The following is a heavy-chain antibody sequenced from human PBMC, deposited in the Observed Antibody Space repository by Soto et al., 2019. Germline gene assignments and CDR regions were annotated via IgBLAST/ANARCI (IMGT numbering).Heavy chain of an antibody. CDR1: GYTFTSYG. CDR2: ISAYNGNT. CDR3: ARGVRGYCSGGSCYQLDY. D-gene: IGHD2-15*01. Sequence: QVQLVQSGAEVKKPGASVKVSCKASGYTFTSYGISWVRQAPGQGLEWMGWISAYNGNTNYAQKLQGRVTMTTDTSTGTAYMELRSLRSDDTAVYYCARGVRGYCSGGSCYQLDYWGQGTLVTVSS. J-gene: IGHJ4*02. V-gene: IGHV1-18*01.